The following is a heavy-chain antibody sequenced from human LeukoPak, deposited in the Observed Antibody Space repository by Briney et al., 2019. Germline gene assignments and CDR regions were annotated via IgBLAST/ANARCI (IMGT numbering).Heavy chain of an antibody. Sequence: GGSLRLSCAASGFTFSSYEVNWVRQAPGKGLEWVSYISSRGSTIYYAVSVKGRFTISRDNAKNSLYLQMNSLRAEDTAVYYCARDRGYDYVWGSYRTYYFDYWGQGTLVTVSS. CDR2: ISSRGSTI. D-gene: IGHD3-16*01. CDR3: ARDRGYDYVWGSYRTYYFDY. J-gene: IGHJ4*02. CDR1: GFTFSSYE. V-gene: IGHV3-48*03.